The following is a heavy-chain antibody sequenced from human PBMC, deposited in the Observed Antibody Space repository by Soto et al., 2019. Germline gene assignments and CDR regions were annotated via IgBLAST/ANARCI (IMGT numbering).Heavy chain of an antibody. V-gene: IGHV4-4*02. CDR1: GPFVSSSNR. CDR2: IYHSGST. Sequence: DTLTCTCAVYGPFVSSSNRSTCVRPPPGTGLERSGVIYHSGSTNYNPSLKSRVTIPVDKSKNQFSLKLSSVTAADTAVYYCARDHWYYDFWSGYYENYYYYGMDVWGQGTTVTVSS. D-gene: IGHD3-3*01. J-gene: IGHJ6*02. CDR3: ARDHWYYDFWSGYYENYYYYGMDV.